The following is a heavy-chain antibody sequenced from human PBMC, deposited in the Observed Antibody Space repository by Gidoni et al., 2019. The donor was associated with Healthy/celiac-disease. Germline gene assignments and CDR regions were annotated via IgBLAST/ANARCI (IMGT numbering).Heavy chain of an antibody. V-gene: IGHV1-69*02. CDR3: ARGHGEMATGDY. CDR2: IIPILGIA. J-gene: IGHJ4*02. Sequence: QVQLVQSGAEVKKPGSSVQVYCKASGGTFSSYTISWVLQAPGQGLEWMGRIIPILGIANYAQKFQGRVTITADKSTSTAYMELSSLRSEDTAVYYCARGHGEMATGDYWGQGTLVTVSS. CDR1: GGTFSSYT. D-gene: IGHD5-12*01.